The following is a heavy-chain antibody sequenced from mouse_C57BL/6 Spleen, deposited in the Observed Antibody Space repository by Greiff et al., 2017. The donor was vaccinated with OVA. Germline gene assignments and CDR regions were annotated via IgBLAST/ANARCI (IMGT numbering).Heavy chain of an antibody. CDR1: GYTFTSYW. CDR2: IHPNSGST. CDR3: ARVQSRGLDY. J-gene: IGHJ2*01. V-gene: IGHV1-64*01. D-gene: IGHD1-1*01. Sequence: QVQLKQPGAELVKPGASVKLSCKASGYTFTSYWMHWVKQRPGQGLEWIGMIHPNSGSTNYNEKFKSKATLTVDKSSSTAYMQLSSLTSEDSAVYYCARVQSRGLDYWGQGTTLTVSS.